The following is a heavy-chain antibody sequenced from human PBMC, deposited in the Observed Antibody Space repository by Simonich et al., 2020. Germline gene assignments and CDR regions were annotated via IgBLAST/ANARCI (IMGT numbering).Heavy chain of an antibody. CDR2: MNPNSGNT. Sequence: QVQLVQSGAEVKKPGASVKVSCKASGYTFTSYDINWVRQATGKGLEWMGWMNPNSGNTGNAQKFQGRVTITRNTSISTAYMELSSLRSEDTAVYYCARTYSGSYYYFDYWGQGTLVTVSS. V-gene: IGHV1-8*03. D-gene: IGHD1-26*01. J-gene: IGHJ4*02. CDR1: GYTFTSYD. CDR3: ARTYSGSYYYFDY.